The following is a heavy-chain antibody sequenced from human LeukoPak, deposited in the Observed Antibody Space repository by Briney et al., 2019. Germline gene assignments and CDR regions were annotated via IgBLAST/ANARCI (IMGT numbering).Heavy chain of an antibody. J-gene: IGHJ4*02. CDR1: GGTFSRYD. CDR3: ARPSHLGVLALVY. CDR2: IYYSGST. D-gene: IGHD3-16*02. V-gene: IGHV4-59*12. Sequence: SETLSLTFTVSGGTFSRYDWGWVRQPPGKGLEWIGYIYYSGSTNYNPSLKSRITISVDTSKNQFSLKLNSVTAADTAVYFCARPSHLGVLALVYCGRGTLVTVSS.